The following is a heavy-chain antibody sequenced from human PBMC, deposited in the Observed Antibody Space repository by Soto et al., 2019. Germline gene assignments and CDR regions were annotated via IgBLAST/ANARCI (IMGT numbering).Heavy chain of an antibody. J-gene: IGHJ6*02. V-gene: IGHV4-30-4*01. CDR3: ARDHYVYDILTGYGYYYGMDV. Sequence: QVQLQESGPGLVKPSQTLSLTCTVSGGSISSGDYYWSWIRQPPGKGLEWIGYIYYSGSTYYNPSPKSRLTTTEDTSKNQFSLNLSSVTAADPAVYYCARDHYVYDILTGYGYYYGMDVWGQGTTVTVSS. D-gene: IGHD3-9*01. CDR2: IYYSGST. CDR1: GGSISSGDYY.